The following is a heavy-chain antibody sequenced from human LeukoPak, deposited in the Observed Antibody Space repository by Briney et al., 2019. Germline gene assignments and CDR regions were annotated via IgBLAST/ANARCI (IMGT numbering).Heavy chain of an antibody. Sequence: GGSLRLSCAASGFTFSNAWMSWVRQAPGKGLEWVGRIKSKTGGGTTDYAAPVKGRFTISRDDSKNTLYLQMNSLKTEDTAVYYCTTDLNFGGQGTLVTVSS. J-gene: IGHJ4*02. V-gene: IGHV3-15*01. CDR2: IKSKTGGGTT. CDR3: TTDLNF. CDR1: GFTFSNAW.